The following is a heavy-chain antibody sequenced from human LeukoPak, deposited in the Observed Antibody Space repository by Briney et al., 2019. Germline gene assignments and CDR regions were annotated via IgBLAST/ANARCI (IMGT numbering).Heavy chain of an antibody. D-gene: IGHD6-6*01. CDR1: GGSISSYF. CDR2: IYYSGST. Sequence: PSETLSLTCTVSGGSISSYFWSWIRQPPGKGLEWIGYIYYSGSTNYNPSLKSRVTISVDTSKNHSSLKLTSVTAADTAVYYCARMYSSSSYFDSWGQGTLVTVSS. CDR3: ARMYSSSSYFDS. V-gene: IGHV4-59*08. J-gene: IGHJ4*02.